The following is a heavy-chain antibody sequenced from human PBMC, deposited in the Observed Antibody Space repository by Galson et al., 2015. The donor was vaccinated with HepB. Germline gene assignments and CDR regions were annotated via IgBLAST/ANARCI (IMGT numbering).Heavy chain of an antibody. CDR2: INNDGSGT. V-gene: IGHV3-74*01. CDR1: GFTFSDFW. D-gene: IGHD3-10*01. CDR3: ASSRNYAAGSRIDP. J-gene: IGHJ5*02. Sequence: SLRLSCAASGFTFSDFWMHWVRETPGKGLVWVSRINNDGSGTSYADSVKGRFTISRDNAKNTLYLQMDSLRAEDTAVYYCASSRNYAAGSRIDPWGQGTLVTVSS.